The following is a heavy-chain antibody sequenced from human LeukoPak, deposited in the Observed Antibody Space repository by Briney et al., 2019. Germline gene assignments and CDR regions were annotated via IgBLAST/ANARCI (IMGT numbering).Heavy chain of an antibody. Sequence: ASVKVSCKASGYTFTGCYMHWVRQAPGQGLEWMGWINPNSGGTNYAQKFQGRVTMTRDTSISTAYMELSRLRSDDTAVYYCARVRILDWVVDAFDIWGQGTMVTVSS. V-gene: IGHV1-2*02. CDR2: INPNSGGT. CDR1: GYTFTGCY. D-gene: IGHD2-15*01. CDR3: ARVRILDWVVDAFDI. J-gene: IGHJ3*02.